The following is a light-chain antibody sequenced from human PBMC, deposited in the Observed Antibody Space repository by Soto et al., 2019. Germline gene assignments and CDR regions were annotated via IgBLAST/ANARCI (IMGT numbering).Light chain of an antibody. Sequence: DIQMTQSPSSLSASVGDRVTVTVRASQSISNYLNWYQQKPGKAPKLLIYAASSLQSGVPSRFSGSRSGTDFTLTISSLQPEDFATYYCQQSYSTPPWTFGQGTKVDIK. V-gene: IGKV1-39*01. J-gene: IGKJ1*01. CDR3: QQSYSTPPWT. CDR2: AAS. CDR1: QSISNY.